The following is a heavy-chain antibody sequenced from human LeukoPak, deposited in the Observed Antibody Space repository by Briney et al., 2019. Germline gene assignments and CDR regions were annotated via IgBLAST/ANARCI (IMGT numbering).Heavy chain of an antibody. CDR1: GFTFSSYA. V-gene: IGHV3-23*01. J-gene: IGHJ3*02. CDR2: TSGSGGST. D-gene: IGHD2-2*01. CDR3: AKGYCSSSRCDAFDI. Sequence: GGSLRLSCAASGFTFSSYAMSWVRQAPGKGLEWVSATSGSGGSTYYADSVKGRFTISRDNSKKTLYLRMNSLRAEDTAVYYCAKGYCSSSRCDAFDIWGQGTMVTVSS.